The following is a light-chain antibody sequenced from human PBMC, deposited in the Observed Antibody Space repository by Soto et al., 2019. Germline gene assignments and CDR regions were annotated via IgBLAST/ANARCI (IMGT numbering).Light chain of an antibody. Sequence: EIVLTQSPGTLSLSPGESATLSCRASQSVSSNSLAWYRRNPGQPPSLLIYGTSTRATDIPRRFSGSGSGTDFTLTITRREPEDFVVYFCQQYGDSPPSFGQGTKVEVQ. CDR2: GTS. CDR3: QQYGDSPPS. CDR1: QSVSSNS. V-gene: IGKV3-20*01. J-gene: IGKJ1*01.